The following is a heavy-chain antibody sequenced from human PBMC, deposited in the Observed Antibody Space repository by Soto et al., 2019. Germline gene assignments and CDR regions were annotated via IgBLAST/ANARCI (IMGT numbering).Heavy chain of an antibody. V-gene: IGHV1-3*01. J-gene: IGHJ4*02. D-gene: IGHD6-19*01. Sequence: QVQLVQSGAEVKKPGASVKVSFKASGYSFTSYDMHWVRQAPGQRFEWMGWINAGNGNTKYAQKFQGRVTITRDTSASTAYMELSSLRSEDTAVYYCARVSGISVAEVWGQGTLVTVSS. CDR2: INAGNGNT. CDR1: GYSFTSYD. CDR3: ARVSGISVAEV.